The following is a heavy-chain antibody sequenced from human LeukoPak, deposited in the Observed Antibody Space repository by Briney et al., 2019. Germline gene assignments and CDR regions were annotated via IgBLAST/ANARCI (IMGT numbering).Heavy chain of an antibody. CDR2: IYSGGTT. D-gene: IGHD2-2*01. CDR1: GFTVSNSH. CDR3: ARGYVSNIVVIAGIFDQ. V-gene: IGHV3-53*01. J-gene: IGHJ4*02. Sequence: PGGSLRLSCVASGFTVSNSHMSWVRQAPGKGLEWVSIIYSGGTTYYADSVKGRFTISRDDSKNTLYLQVNTLRAEDTAVYYCARGYVSNIVVIAGIFDQWGQGTLVTVSS.